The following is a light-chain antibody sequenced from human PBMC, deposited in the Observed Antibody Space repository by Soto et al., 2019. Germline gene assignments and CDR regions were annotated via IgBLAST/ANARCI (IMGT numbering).Light chain of an antibody. Sequence: EIVLTQSPATLSVSPGERVTLSSRANTYIGDKLAWYQQNTGQAHRLLIYGASTRATGIPDTFSGGGSAAEFTLTISSLQSEEFVGYYCQQYHDWPLTFGGGTKV. CDR2: GAS. CDR1: TYIGDK. J-gene: IGKJ4*01. V-gene: IGKV3D-15*01. CDR3: QQYHDWPLT.